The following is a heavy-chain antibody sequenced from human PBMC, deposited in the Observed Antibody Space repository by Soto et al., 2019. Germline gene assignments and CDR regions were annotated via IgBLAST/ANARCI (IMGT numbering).Heavy chain of an antibody. CDR3: ARNRGGYYYDSSGYDY. J-gene: IGHJ4*02. CDR1: GGSFSGYY. V-gene: IGHV4-34*01. D-gene: IGHD3-22*01. Sequence: SETLSLTCAVYGGSFSGYYWSWIRQPPGKGLEWIGEINHSGSTNYNPSLKSRVTISVDTSKNQFSLKLSSVTAADTAVYYCARNRGGYYYDSSGYDYWGQGTLVTVSS. CDR2: INHSGST.